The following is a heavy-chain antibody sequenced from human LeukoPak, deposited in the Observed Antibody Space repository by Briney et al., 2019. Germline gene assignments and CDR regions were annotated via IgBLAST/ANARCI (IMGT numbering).Heavy chain of an antibody. J-gene: IGHJ4*02. D-gene: IGHD5-18*01. CDR1: RGTFSSYA. V-gene: IGHV1-69*06. CDR2: IIPIFGTA. Sequence: SVKGSCQASRGTFSSYAISWVRQAPGQGLEWMGGIIPIFGTANYAQKFQGRVTITADKSTSTAYMELSSLRSEDTAVYYCATDTAGVNYFGYWGQGTLVTVSS. CDR3: ATDTAGVNYFGY.